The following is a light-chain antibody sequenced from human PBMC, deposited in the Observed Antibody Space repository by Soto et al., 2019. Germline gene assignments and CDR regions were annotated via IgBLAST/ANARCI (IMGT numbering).Light chain of an antibody. V-gene: IGKV3D-20*02. Sequence: EIVLTQSPGTLSLSPGERATLSCRASQSVRSSFLAWYQQKPGQAPRLLIYGASSRATGIPDRFRGSGSETDFTLNISSLEPEDFAVYYCQQRSSWPLTFGGGTKVDIK. CDR1: QSVRSSF. CDR2: GAS. CDR3: QQRSSWPLT. J-gene: IGKJ4*01.